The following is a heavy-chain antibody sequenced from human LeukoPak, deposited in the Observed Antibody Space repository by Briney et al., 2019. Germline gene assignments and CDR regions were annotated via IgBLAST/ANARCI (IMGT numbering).Heavy chain of an antibody. V-gene: IGHV1-69*05. CDR2: IIPIFGTA. CDR3: ARTPFEYSSSSVYFDY. J-gene: IGHJ4*02. D-gene: IGHD6-6*01. CDR1: GGTFSSYA. Sequence: ASVKVSCKASGGTFSSYAISWVRQAPGQGLEWMGGIIPIFGTANYAQKVQGRVTITTDESTSTAYMELSSLRSEDTAVYYCARTPFEYSSSSVYFDYWGQGTLVTVSS.